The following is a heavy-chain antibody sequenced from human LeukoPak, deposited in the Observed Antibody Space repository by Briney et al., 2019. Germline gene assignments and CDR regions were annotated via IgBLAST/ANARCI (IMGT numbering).Heavy chain of an antibody. D-gene: IGHD6-6*01. V-gene: IGHV3-9*01. CDR1: GFTFDDYA. J-gene: IGHJ4*02. Sequence: RAGGSLRLSCAASGFTFDDYAMHWVRQAPGKGLEWVSGISWNRGSIGYPCSVKGRITISRDNAKNSLYLQMNSLRAEDTAVFYCARGGRYSTSLFDSWGQGTLVTVSS. CDR2: ISWNRGSI. CDR3: ARGGRYSTSLFDS.